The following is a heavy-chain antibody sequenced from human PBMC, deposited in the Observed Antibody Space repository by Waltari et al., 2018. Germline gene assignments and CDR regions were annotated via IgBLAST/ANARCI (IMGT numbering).Heavy chain of an antibody. J-gene: IGHJ4*02. CDR3: ARAGSTLIWGVAE. Sequence: QVQLVQSGAEVKTPRASVKVSCMASGYTFPDFYVHWVRLAPGQGLEWMGIVNPNGGSTTYAQKLQDRVTMTRDTSTSTVYMELSSLRSEDTAVYYCARAGSTLIWGVAEWGQGTLVTVSS. CDR2: VNPNGGST. D-gene: IGHD2-2*01. V-gene: IGHV1-46*04. CDR1: GYTFPDFY.